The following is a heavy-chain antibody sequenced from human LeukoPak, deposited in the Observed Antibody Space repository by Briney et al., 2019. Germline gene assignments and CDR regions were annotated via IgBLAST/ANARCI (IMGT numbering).Heavy chain of an antibody. D-gene: IGHD5-12*01. CDR2: IYHSGST. J-gene: IGHJ4*02. CDR1: GYSISSGYY. V-gene: IGHV4-38-2*01. CDR3: ARGGGYGVFDY. Sequence: SETLSLTCAVSGYSISSGYYWGWIRQPPGKGLEWIGSIYHSGSTYYNPSLESRVTISVDTSKNQFSLKLSSVTAADTAVYYCARGGGYGVFDYWGQGTLVIVSS.